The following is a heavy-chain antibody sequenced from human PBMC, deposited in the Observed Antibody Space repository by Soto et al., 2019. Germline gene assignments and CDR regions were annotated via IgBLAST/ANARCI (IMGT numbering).Heavy chain of an antibody. D-gene: IGHD5-12*01. J-gene: IGHJ6*02. V-gene: IGHV3-21*01. Sequence: GGSLRLSCAASGFTFNTYSMNWVRQAPGKGLEWVSSISSSGTYTYYSDSLKGRITISRDNANNSLYLQMNSLTAEDTAIYFCARGGMASGYDFYYYGMDVWGQGTKVTVSS. CDR2: ISSSGTYT. CDR3: ARGGMASGYDFYYYGMDV. CDR1: GFTFNTYS.